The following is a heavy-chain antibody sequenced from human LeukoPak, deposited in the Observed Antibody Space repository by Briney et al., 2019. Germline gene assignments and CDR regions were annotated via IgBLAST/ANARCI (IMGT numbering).Heavy chain of an antibody. CDR1: GFTFSNAW. D-gene: IGHD3-10*01. V-gene: IGHV3-15*01. J-gene: IGHJ4*02. Sequence: GGSLRLSCAASGFTFSNAWMSWVRQAPGKGLEWVGRIKSKTDGGTTDYAAPVKGRFTISRDDSKNTLYLQMNSLKAEDTAVYYCTIQLLWFGELLDGDYWGQGTLVTVSS. CDR3: TIQLLWFGELLDGDY. CDR2: IKSKTDGGTT.